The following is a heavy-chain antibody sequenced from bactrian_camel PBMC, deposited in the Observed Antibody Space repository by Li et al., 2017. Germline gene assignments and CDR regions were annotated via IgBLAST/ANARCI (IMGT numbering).Heavy chain of an antibody. CDR1: GYTTTLRRS. Sequence: VQLVESGGGSVQAGGSLKLSCEISGYTTTLRRSVGWFRQALGKEREEVAGIVSDGTTNYADSVKGRFTISKDNVKNTLYLEMNSLKPEDTAMYYCAAGSSYARSSCNGYAYNYWGQGTQVTVS. V-gene: IGHV3S53*01. CDR2: IVSDGTT. CDR3: AAGSSYARSSCNGYAYNY. D-gene: IGHD3*01. J-gene: IGHJ4*01.